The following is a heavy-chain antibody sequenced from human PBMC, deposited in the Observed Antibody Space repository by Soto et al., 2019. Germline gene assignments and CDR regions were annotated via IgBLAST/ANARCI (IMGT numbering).Heavy chain of an antibody. CDR3: ARWGTTGGLDD. J-gene: IGHJ1*01. CDR2: TSYDGSNK. V-gene: IGHV3-33*05. D-gene: IGHD3-16*01. Sequence: QVQLVESGGGVVQPGTSLRLSCVGSGFTFRSYVIHWVRQAPGKGLEWVALTSYDGSNKDYGDSVKGRFTISRDNSRNTVDLQMDSLRREDTALDYCARWGTTGGLDDCGQGTLVSVYS. CDR1: GFTFRSYV.